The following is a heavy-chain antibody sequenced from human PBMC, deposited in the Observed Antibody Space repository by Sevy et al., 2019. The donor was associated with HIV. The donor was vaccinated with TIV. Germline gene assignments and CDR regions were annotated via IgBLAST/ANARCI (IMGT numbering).Heavy chain of an antibody. J-gene: IGHJ4*02. CDR3: SKPIYFYDNSGYSGDY. V-gene: IGHV3-23*01. Sequence: GGSLRLSCVASGFTFSSHAMNWVRQVPGKGLEWVSSIGTNGDGSYYADSVKGRFTISRDNSKSTLYLQMNSLRAEDTALYYCSKPIYFYDNSGYSGDYWGQGIRVTVSS. CDR1: GFTFSSHA. CDR2: IGTNGDGS. D-gene: IGHD3-22*01.